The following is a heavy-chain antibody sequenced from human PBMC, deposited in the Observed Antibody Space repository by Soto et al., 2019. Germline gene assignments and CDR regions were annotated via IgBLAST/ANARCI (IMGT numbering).Heavy chain of an antibody. V-gene: IGHV4-59*01. CDR2: IYYDGGT. Sequence: SETLSLTCTVSGDSMNRYFWSWIRQPPGKGLEWIGYIYYDGGTNYSPSLKSRVTISIDMSKKQFSLQLSSVTAADTAVYYCARDGYYDSSGYYWSYYFGYWGQGTLVTVSS. D-gene: IGHD3-22*01. CDR1: GDSMNRYF. J-gene: IGHJ4*02. CDR3: ARDGYYDSSGYYWSYYFGY.